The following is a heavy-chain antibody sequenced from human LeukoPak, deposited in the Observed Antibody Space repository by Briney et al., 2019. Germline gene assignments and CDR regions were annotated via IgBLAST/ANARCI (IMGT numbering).Heavy chain of an antibody. CDR1: GFTFSFYA. D-gene: IGHD3-22*01. Sequence: GGSLRLSCAASGFTFSFYAMSWVRQAPGKGLEWVSVIAGGGSSTYYADSVKGRFTISRDNSKNTLYLQMNSLRAEDTAVYYCARDRGNYDSSGPHAFDIWGQGTMVTVSS. CDR2: IAGGGSST. J-gene: IGHJ3*02. V-gene: IGHV3-23*01. CDR3: ARDRGNYDSSGPHAFDI.